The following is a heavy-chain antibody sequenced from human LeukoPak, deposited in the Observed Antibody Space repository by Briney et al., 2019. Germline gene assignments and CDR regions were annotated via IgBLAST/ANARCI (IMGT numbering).Heavy chain of an antibody. Sequence: GGSLRLSCAASGFTFSSYAMSWVRQAPGKGLEWVSSISGSGGSTYYADSVKGRFTISRDNSKNTLYLQMNSLRAEDTAVYYCAKVKNVWVDAFDIWGQGTMVTVSS. D-gene: IGHD2-8*01. CDR1: GFTFSSYA. V-gene: IGHV3-23*01. CDR3: AKVKNVWVDAFDI. J-gene: IGHJ3*02. CDR2: ISGSGGST.